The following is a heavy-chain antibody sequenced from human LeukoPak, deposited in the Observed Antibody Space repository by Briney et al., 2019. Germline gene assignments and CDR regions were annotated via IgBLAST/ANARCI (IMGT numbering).Heavy chain of an antibody. V-gene: IGHV1-2*02. CDR2: INPDSGFT. D-gene: IGHD3-16*01. J-gene: IGHJ4*02. CDR1: GYKFTDDY. CDR3: APTAEAYTSWWKV. Sequence: ASVTVSSTASGYKFTDDYMHWVRHAPGQGLEFMGWINPDSGFTNYAQKFKGRVTITRDTSISTAYLEVRSLTSDDTAVYYCAPTAEAYTSWWKVWGQGTLVTVSS.